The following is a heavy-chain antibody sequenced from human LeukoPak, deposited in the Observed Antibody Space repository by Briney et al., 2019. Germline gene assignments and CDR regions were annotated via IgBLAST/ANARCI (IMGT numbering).Heavy chain of an antibody. D-gene: IGHD1-26*01. J-gene: IGHJ4*02. CDR3: ARERELRPPYFDY. V-gene: IGHV1-46*01. Sequence: ASVKVSCKASGYTFTNHYIHWVRQAPGQGLEWMGIIDPSGGGTTYAQKLQDRVTMTRDTSTSTVYMDLSSLRSDDTAVYYCARERELRPPYFDYWGQGTLVTVSS. CDR1: GYTFTNHY. CDR2: IDPSGGGT.